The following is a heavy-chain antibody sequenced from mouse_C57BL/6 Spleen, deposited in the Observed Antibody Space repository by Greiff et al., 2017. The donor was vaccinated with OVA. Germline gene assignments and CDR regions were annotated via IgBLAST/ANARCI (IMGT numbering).Heavy chain of an antibody. CDR3: ARQGEAWCAY. V-gene: IGHV5-9*01. Sequence: EVKLMESGGGLVKPGGSLKLSCAASGFTFSSYTMSWVRQTPEKRLEWVATISGGGGNTYYPDSVKGRFTISRDNAKNTLYLQMSSLRSEDTALYYCARQGEAWCAYWGQGTLVTVSA. D-gene: IGHD2-13*01. J-gene: IGHJ3*01. CDR2: ISGGGGNT. CDR1: GFTFSSYT.